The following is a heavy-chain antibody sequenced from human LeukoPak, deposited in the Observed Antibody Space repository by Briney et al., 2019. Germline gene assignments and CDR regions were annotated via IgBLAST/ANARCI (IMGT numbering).Heavy chain of an antibody. D-gene: IGHD1-26*01. J-gene: IGHJ1*01. CDR2: IRSKANSYAT. CDR1: GFTFSGSA. V-gene: IGHV3-73*01. CDR3: ARAESGSYTPYFQH. Sequence: PGGSLRLSCAASGFTFSGSAMHWVRQASGKGLEWVGRIRSKANSYATAYAASVKGRFTISRDDSKNTAYLQMNSLKTEDTAVYYCARAESGSYTPYFQHWGQGTLVTVSS.